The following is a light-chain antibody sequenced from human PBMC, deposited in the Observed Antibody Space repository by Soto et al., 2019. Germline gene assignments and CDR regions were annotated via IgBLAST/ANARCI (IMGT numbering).Light chain of an antibody. CDR2: DTS. J-gene: IGKJ4*01. CDR3: QQRSNCTPGSLA. CDR1: RSVGVY. Sequence: IVLTQSPATLSLSPGERATLSCMASRSVGVYLVLYQKKPGQATSLLLSDTSNRATCIPARFSGSGSGTDFTLTISSLASEDFAVYYCQQRSNCTPGSLAFGGGTRVEIK. V-gene: IGKV3-11*01.